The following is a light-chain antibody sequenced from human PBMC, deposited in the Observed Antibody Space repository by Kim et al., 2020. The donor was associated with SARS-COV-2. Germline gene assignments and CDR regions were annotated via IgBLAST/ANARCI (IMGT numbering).Light chain of an antibody. CDR3: QSRDSGGNVV. CDR1: SLRTYY. Sequence: SSELTQDPAVSVALGQTVRITCQGDSLRTYYATWYQQKPRQAPVLVMHGRNNRPSGIPDRFSGSASGNTASLTISGAQAEDEADFYCQSRDSGGNVVFGGGTQLTVL. J-gene: IGLJ2*01. CDR2: GRN. V-gene: IGLV3-19*01.